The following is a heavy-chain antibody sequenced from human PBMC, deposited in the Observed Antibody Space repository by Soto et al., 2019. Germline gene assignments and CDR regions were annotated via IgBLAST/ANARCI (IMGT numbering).Heavy chain of an antibody. Sequence: GASVKVSCKASGYTFTGYYIHWVRQAPGQGLEWMGWMNPNSGNTGYAQKLQGRVTMTRNTSISTAYMELSSLRSEDTAVYYCARSSSPNYYYYYMDVWGKGTTVTVSS. V-gene: IGHV1-8*02. J-gene: IGHJ6*03. CDR1: GYTFTGYY. D-gene: IGHD6-6*01. CDR3: ARSSSPNYYYYYMDV. CDR2: MNPNSGNT.